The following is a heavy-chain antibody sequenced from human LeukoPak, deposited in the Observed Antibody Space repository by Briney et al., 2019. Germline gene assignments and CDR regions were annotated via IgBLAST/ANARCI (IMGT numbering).Heavy chain of an antibody. CDR2: ISYDGSNK. CDR1: GFTFSSYA. J-gene: IGHJ4*02. V-gene: IGHV3-30*04. Sequence: QTGGSLRLSCAASGFTFSSYAMHWVRQAPGKGLEWVAVISYDGSNKYYADSVKGRFTISRDNSKNTLYLQMNSLRAEDTAVYYCARGGPDYWGQGTLVTVSS. CDR3: ARGGPDY.